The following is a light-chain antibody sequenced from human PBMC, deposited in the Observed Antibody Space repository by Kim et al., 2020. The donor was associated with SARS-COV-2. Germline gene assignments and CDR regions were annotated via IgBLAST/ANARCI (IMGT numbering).Light chain of an antibody. CDR1: YNEIKN. CDR2: RDG. J-gene: IGLJ2*01. CDR3: HVWDSNAVV. Sequence: VVLGQECRVACGANYNEIKNVHWYQKKAGQAPVRVIYRDGNRPAGIPKRFAGSNSGNTATVAVSRAQAGDEADYSCHVWDSNAVVFGGGTQLTV. V-gene: IGLV3-9*01.